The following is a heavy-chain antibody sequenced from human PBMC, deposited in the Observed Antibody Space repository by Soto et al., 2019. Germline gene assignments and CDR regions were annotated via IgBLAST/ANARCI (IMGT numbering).Heavy chain of an antibody. Sequence: SETLSLTCTVSGGSISSSSYYWGWIRQPPGKGLEWIGSIYYCGSTYYNPSLKSRVTISVDTSKNQFSLKLSSVTAADTAVYYCARDLSEADFWSGYYTGYGMDVWGQGTTVTVSS. CDR1: GGSISSSSYY. CDR2: IYYCGST. D-gene: IGHD3-3*01. CDR3: ARDLSEADFWSGYYTGYGMDV. V-gene: IGHV4-39*02. J-gene: IGHJ6*02.